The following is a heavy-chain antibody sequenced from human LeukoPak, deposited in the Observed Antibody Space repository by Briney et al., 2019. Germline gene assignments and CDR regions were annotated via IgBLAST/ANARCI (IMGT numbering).Heavy chain of an antibody. CDR2: ISSKGGST. V-gene: IGHV3-64*01. CDR3: ARVRYSSSW. Sequence: GRSLRLSCAASGFTLSSYATHWVRRAPGKGLEYVSAISSKGGSTYYANSVKGRFTISRDNSKNTLYLQMGSLRAEDMAVYYCARVRYSSSWWGQGTLVTVSS. J-gene: IGHJ4*02. CDR1: GFTLSSYA. D-gene: IGHD6-13*01.